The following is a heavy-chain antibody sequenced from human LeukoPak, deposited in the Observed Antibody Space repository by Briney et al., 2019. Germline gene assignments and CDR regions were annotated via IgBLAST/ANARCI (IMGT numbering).Heavy chain of an antibody. CDR1: GFTFSTSW. V-gene: IGHV3-7*01. CDR3: ARVLSGSWDWFDP. D-gene: IGHD3-22*01. CDR2: IRRDGSVI. Sequence: GGSLRLSCAASGFTFSTSWMTWVRQAPGKGLEWVANIRRDGSVIHYVDSVKGRFTISRDNAKNTVYLQMNSLRAEDTAVYYCARVLSGSWDWFDPWGQGTLVTVSS. J-gene: IGHJ5*02.